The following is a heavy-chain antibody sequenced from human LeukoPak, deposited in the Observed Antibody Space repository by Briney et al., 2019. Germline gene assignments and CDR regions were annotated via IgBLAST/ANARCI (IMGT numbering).Heavy chain of an antibody. V-gene: IGHV3-48*03. D-gene: IGHD5-24*01. J-gene: IGHJ3*02. Sequence: GGSLRLSCAASGFTFSNYEMNWVRQAPGKGLEWVSYIRTSGSPTHYADSVKGRFTISRGNAKKSLYLQMNSLRAEDTAVYYCTRDRRDGYNRFDIWGQGTMVTVSS. CDR1: GFTFSNYE. CDR2: IRTSGSPT. CDR3: TRDRRDGYNRFDI.